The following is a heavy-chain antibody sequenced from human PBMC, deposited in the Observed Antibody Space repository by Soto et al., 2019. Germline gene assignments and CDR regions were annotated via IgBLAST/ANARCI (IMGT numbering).Heavy chain of an antibody. Sequence: QVQLVESGGGVVQPGRSLRLSCAASGFTFSSYAMYWVRQAPGKGLECVAVISYDGSNKYYADSVKGRFTISRDNSKNTLYLQMNSLRAEDTAVYYCARAAASDAFDIWGQGTMVTVSS. CDR3: ARAAASDAFDI. CDR1: GFTFSSYA. D-gene: IGHD2-2*01. J-gene: IGHJ3*02. CDR2: ISYDGSNK. V-gene: IGHV3-30-3*01.